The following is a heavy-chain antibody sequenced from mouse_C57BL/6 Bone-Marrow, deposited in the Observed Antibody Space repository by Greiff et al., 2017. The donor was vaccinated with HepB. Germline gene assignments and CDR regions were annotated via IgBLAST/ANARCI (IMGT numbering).Heavy chain of an antibody. CDR2: FDPSDSYT. J-gene: IGHJ3*01. V-gene: IGHV1-50*01. D-gene: IGHD1-1*01. CDR1: GYTFTSYW. CDR3: ARYHYYDSSYGFAY. Sequence: VQLQQPGAELVKPGASVKLSCKASGYTFTSYWMQWVKQRPGQGLEWIGEFDPSDSYTNYNQKFKGKATLTVDTSSSTAYMQLSSLTSEDSAVYYCARYHYYDSSYGFAYWGQGTLVTVSA.